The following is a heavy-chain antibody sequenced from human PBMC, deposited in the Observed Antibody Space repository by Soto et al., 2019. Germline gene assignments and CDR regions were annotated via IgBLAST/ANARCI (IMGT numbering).Heavy chain of an antibody. Sequence: QVQLVQSGAEVQKPGSSVKVSCKASGGTFSSYAISWVRQAPGQGPEWMGGIIPIFGTANYAQKFQGRVTITADESTSTAYMELSSLRSEDTAVYYCARGRPGVVVTAIEFDYWGQGTLVTVSS. D-gene: IGHD2-21*02. V-gene: IGHV1-69*01. CDR1: GGTFSSYA. CDR3: ARGRPGVVVTAIEFDY. J-gene: IGHJ4*02. CDR2: IIPIFGTA.